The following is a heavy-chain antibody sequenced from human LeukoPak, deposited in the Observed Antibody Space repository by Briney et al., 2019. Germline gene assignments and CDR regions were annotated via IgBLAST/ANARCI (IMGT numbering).Heavy chain of an antibody. CDR1: GYTFTSYA. J-gene: IGHJ6*02. Sequence: SVKVSCKASGYTFTSYAISWVRQAPGQGLEWMRRIIPILGIANYAQKFQGRVTITADKSTSTAYMELSSLRSEDTAVYYCARDNYYGSGSYLNYGMDVWGQGTTVTVSS. CDR2: IIPILGIA. CDR3: ARDNYYGSGSYLNYGMDV. V-gene: IGHV1-69*04. D-gene: IGHD3-10*01.